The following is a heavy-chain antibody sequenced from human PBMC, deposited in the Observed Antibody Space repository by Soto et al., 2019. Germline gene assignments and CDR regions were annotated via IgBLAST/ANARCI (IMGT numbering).Heavy chain of an antibody. CDR3: ASLGATARY. D-gene: IGHD1-26*01. CDR1: GGNISSYY. Sequence: SDTLYLTCTVSGGNISSYYWSWIRQPPGKGLEWIGYIYDSGSTNYNPSLKSRVTISVDTSKNQFSLKLSSVTAADTDVYYCASLGATARYWGQGTLVTVSS. CDR2: IYDSGST. J-gene: IGHJ4*02. V-gene: IGHV4-59*07.